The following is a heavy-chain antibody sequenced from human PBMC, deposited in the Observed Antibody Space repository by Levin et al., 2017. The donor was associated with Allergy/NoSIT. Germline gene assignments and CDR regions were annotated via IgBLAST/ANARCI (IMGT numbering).Heavy chain of an antibody. CDR3: VIDLGQVTAALNY. D-gene: IGHD2-2*01. CDR2: IFGKSNNI. CDR1: GFTFEDYA. Sequence: GGSLRLSCAASGFTFEDYAMHWVRQTPGKGLEWVAGIFGKSNNIGYADSVRGRFTISRDNARNSLFLQMNSLRPEDTALYYCVIDLGQVTAALNYWRQGTLVTVSS. J-gene: IGHJ4*02. V-gene: IGHV3-9*01.